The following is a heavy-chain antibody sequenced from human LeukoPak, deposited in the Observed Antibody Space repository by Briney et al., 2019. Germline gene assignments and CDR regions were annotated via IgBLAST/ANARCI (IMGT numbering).Heavy chain of an antibody. Sequence: GGSLRLSCAVSGFTFSDHYMDWVRQAPGKGLEWVGRIRSKANNYTTEYAVSVRGRFTISRDDSKNSLYLQMNSLRAGDTAVYYCARGGGYTSSWYTLDYWGQGPLATVSS. CDR1: GFTFSDHY. CDR2: IRSKANNYTT. V-gene: IGHV3-72*01. J-gene: IGHJ4*02. CDR3: ARGGGYTSSWYTLDY. D-gene: IGHD6-13*01.